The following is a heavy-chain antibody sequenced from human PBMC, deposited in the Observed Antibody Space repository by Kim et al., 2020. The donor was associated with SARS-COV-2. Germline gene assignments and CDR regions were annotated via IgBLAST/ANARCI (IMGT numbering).Heavy chain of an antibody. Sequence: GGSLRLSCAASGFTFSSYAMSWVRQAPGKGLEWVSAISGSGGSTYYADSVKGRFTISRDNSKNTLYLQMNSLRAEDTAVYYCAKVAKFGGVIFYGMDVWGQGTTVTVSS. CDR3: AKVAKFGGVIFYGMDV. CDR1: GFTFSSYA. J-gene: IGHJ6*02. D-gene: IGHD3-16*02. V-gene: IGHV3-23*01. CDR2: ISGSGGST.